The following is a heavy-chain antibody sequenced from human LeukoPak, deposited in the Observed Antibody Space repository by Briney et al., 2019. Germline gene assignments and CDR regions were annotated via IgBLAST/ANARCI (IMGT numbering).Heavy chain of an antibody. V-gene: IGHV3-23*01. Sequence: PGGSLRLSCAASGFTFSSYAMSWVRQAPGKGLEWVSAISGSGGSTYYADSVKGRFTISRDNSKNTLYLQMNSLRAEDTAVYYCAKFVRGGARRPYYFDYWGQGTLVTVSS. J-gene: IGHJ4*02. D-gene: IGHD3-10*01. CDR2: ISGSGGST. CDR3: AKFVRGGARRPYYFDY. CDR1: GFTFSSYA.